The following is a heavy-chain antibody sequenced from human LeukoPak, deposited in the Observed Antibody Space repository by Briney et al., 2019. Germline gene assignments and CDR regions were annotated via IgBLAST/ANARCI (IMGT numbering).Heavy chain of an antibody. CDR3: ARVLDWRFDY. CDR2: IWYDGSNK. Sequence: GGSLRLSCAASGFTFSRYSMHWVRQAPGKGLEGVAIIWYDGSNKNYVDSVKGRFTISRDNAKNSLYLQMNSLRAENTAVYYGARVLDWRFDYWGQGPLVPVSS. D-gene: IGHD3/OR15-3a*01. CDR1: GFTFSRYS. J-gene: IGHJ4*02. V-gene: IGHV3-33*01.